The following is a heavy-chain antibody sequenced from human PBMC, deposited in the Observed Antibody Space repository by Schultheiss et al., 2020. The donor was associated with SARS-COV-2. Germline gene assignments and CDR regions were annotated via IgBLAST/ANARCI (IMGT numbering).Heavy chain of an antibody. V-gene: IGHV3-33*08. Sequence: GGSLRLSCAASGFTFSDYYMSWIRQAPGKGLEWVAVIWYDGSNKYYADSVKGRFTISRDNSKNTLYLQMNSLRAEDTAVYYCARDRIDYGGNLPPGYWGQGTLVTVSS. D-gene: IGHD4-23*01. CDR3: ARDRIDYGGNLPPGY. CDR2: IWYDGSNK. CDR1: GFTFSDYY. J-gene: IGHJ4*02.